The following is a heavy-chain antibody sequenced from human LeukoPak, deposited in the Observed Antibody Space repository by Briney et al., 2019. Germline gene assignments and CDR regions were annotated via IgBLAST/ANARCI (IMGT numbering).Heavy chain of an antibody. Sequence: GFLRLSCAASGFTFSSYAMSWVRQDPGKGLEWVSAISGSGGSTYYADSVKGRFTISRDNSKNTLYLQMNSLRAEDTAVYYCAKDRSIQLWLINYWGQGTLVTVSS. CDR1: GFTFSSYA. J-gene: IGHJ4*02. CDR2: ISGSGGST. CDR3: AKDRSIQLWLINY. D-gene: IGHD5-18*01. V-gene: IGHV3-23*01.